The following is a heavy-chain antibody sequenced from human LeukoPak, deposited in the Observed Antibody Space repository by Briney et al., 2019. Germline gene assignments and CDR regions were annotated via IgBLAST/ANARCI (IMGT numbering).Heavy chain of an antibody. CDR1: GFTFSSYW. CDR2: INSDGSST. J-gene: IGHJ5*02. V-gene: IGHV3-74*01. Sequence: GGSLRLSCAASGFTFSSYWMHWVRQAPVKGLVWVSRINSDGSSTSYADSVKGRFTISRDNAKNTLYLQMNSLRAEDTAVYYCARIGSGSYGVDPWGQGTLVTVSS. CDR3: ARIGSGSYGVDP. D-gene: IGHD3-10*01.